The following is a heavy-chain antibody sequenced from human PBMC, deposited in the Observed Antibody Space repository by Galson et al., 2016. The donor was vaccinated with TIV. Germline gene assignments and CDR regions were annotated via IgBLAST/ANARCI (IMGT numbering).Heavy chain of an antibody. J-gene: IGHJ4*02. CDR3: ASATPSVFGIIMTWDS. V-gene: IGHV6-1*01. Sequence: CAISGDSVSSNSAAWNWLRQSPSRGLEWLGRTFYRSKWYNDYAPSVKSRITINPDTSKNQFSLQLNSVTPEDTAVYYCASATPSVFGIIMTWDSWAQGTLVTVSS. CDR1: GDSVSSNSAA. D-gene: IGHD3-16*01. CDR2: TFYRSKWYN.